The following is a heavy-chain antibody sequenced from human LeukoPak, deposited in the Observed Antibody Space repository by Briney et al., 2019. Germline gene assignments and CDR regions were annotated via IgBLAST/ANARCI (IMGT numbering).Heavy chain of an antibody. Sequence: SETLSLTCAVYGGSFSGYYWSWIRQPPGKGLEWIGEINHSGSTNYNPSLKSRVTISVDTSKNQFSLKLGSVTAADTAVYYCARRGSGSYRIWGQGTMVTVSS. D-gene: IGHD3-10*01. V-gene: IGHV4-34*01. J-gene: IGHJ3*02. CDR2: INHSGST. CDR1: GGSFSGYY. CDR3: ARRGSGSYRI.